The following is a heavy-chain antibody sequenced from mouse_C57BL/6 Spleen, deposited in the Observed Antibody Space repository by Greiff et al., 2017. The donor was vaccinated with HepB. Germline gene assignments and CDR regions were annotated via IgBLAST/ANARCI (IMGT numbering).Heavy chain of an antibody. CDR2: IYPRSGNT. Sequence: VQLQQSGAELARPGASVKLSCKASGYTFTSYGISWVKQRTGQGLEWIGEIYPRSGNTYYNEKFKGKATLTADKSSSTAYMELRSLTSEDSAVYFCARSAGLLLWLRRFDYWGQGTTLTVSS. CDR1: GYTFTSYG. CDR3: ARSAGLLLWLRRFDY. D-gene: IGHD2-2*01. V-gene: IGHV1-81*01. J-gene: IGHJ2*01.